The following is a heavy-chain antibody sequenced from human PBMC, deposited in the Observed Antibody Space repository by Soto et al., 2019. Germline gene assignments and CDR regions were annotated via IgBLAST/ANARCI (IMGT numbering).Heavy chain of an antibody. CDR1: GFTFSSYW. CDR3: ARVGSGYYHFDY. CDR2: IKTDGSII. V-gene: IGHV3-74*01. J-gene: IGHJ4*02. Sequence: EAQLVESGGGLVQPGGSLRLSCAASGFTFSSYWMHWVRQAPGKGLVWVSRIKTDGSIITYADSVQGRFTISRDNGKNTLYLQMDSLRAEDTALYYCARVGSGYYHFDYWGQGTLVTVPS. D-gene: IGHD5-12*01.